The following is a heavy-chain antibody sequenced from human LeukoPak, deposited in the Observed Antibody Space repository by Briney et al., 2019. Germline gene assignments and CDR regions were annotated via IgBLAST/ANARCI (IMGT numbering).Heavy chain of an antibody. Sequence: GGSLRLSCAASGFTVSSNFMSWVRQAPGKGLEWVSVVYGGGTTYYADSVKGRFTISRDNSKNTLYLQMNSLRAEDTAVYYCAKDRKLGPADYYFDFWGQGTLVTVAS. J-gene: IGHJ4*02. V-gene: IGHV3-53*05. CDR3: AKDRKLGPADYYFDF. D-gene: IGHD7-27*01. CDR2: VYGGGTT. CDR1: GFTVSSNF.